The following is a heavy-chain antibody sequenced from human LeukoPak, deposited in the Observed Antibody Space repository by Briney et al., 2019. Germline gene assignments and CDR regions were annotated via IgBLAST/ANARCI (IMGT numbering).Heavy chain of an antibody. J-gene: IGHJ6*03. V-gene: IGHV4-39*07. CDR1: GGSISSSSYY. CDR2: IHYSGST. Sequence: SETLSLTCTVSGGSISSSSYYWGWIRQPPGKGLEWIGSIHYSGSTNYNPSLKSRVPISVDTSKNQFSLKLSSVTAADTAVYDCARGYCSGSSCYSYYYYNYMDVWGKRTTVTVSS. CDR3: ARGYCSGSSCYSYYYYNYMDV. D-gene: IGHD2-15*01.